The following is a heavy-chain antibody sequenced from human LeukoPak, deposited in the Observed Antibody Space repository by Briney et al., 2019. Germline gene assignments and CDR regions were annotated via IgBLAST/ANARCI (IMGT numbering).Heavy chain of an antibody. CDR2: MNPDNGGT. D-gene: IGHD2-21*02. J-gene: IGHJ4*02. Sequence: ASVKVSCKASGYTFTVYFMHWVRQAPGQGLEWMGLMNPDNGGTHYAQKFQGRVTMTRDSSISTAYMELSRLTSDDTAVYYCAREDCGGDCYSFWGQGTLPTVSS. CDR1: GYTFTVYF. CDR3: AREDCGGDCYSF. V-gene: IGHV1-2*02.